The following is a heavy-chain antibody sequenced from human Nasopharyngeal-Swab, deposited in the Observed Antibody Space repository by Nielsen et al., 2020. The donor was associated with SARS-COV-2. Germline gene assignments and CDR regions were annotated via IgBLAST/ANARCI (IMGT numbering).Heavy chain of an antibody. CDR3: ACRTGIPPV. J-gene: IGHJ3*01. CDR1: GVPMSSNTW. V-gene: IGHV4-4*02. D-gene: IGHD1-1*01. Sequence: SETLSLTCAVSGVPMSSNTWWTWVRQAPGKGLEWIGDTHHTGGTNYNPSLKSRVSISVDNSKNQLSLTLSSVTAADTAVYYCACRTGIPPVWGPGTMVTVSS. CDR2: THHTGGT.